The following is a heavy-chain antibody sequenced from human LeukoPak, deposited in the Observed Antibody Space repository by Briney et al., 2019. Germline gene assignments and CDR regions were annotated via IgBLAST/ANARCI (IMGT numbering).Heavy chain of an antibody. V-gene: IGHV3-23*01. CDR3: AKGRWTTVTTLAFDI. CDR1: GFSFTYG. Sequence: GGPLRLSCAASGFSFTYGMSWVRQAPGKGLEWVSAISGSGGSTYYADSVKGRFTVSRDNSKNTLFLQMSSLRAEDTAVYYCAKGRWTTVTTLAFDIWGQGTMVTVSS. J-gene: IGHJ3*02. D-gene: IGHD4-17*01. CDR2: ISGSGGST.